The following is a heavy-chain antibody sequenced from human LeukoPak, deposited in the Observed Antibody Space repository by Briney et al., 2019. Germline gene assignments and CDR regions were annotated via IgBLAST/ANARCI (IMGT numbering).Heavy chain of an antibody. CDR2: INHSGST. CDR1: GGSFSGYY. Sequence: PSETLSLTCAVYGGSFSGYYWSWIRQPPGKGPEWIGEINHSGSTNYNPSLKSRVTISVDTSKNQFSLKLSSVTAADTAVYYCARGRRAGSYRSPWYYMDVWGKGTTVTVSS. J-gene: IGHJ6*03. D-gene: IGHD3-10*01. CDR3: ARGRRAGSYRSPWYYMDV. V-gene: IGHV4-34*01.